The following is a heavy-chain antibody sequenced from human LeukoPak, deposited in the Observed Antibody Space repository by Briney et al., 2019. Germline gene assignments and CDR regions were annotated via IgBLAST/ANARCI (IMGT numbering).Heavy chain of an antibody. CDR1: NGSISSDTYF. J-gene: IGHJ5*02. D-gene: IGHD4-23*01. Sequence: PSQTLSLTCTVSNGSISSDTYFWGWIRQPPGKGLEWIGSIYYSGSTYYNPSLKSRVTISVDTSKNQFSLKLSSVTAADTAVYYCATTVGGFDPWGQGTLVTVSS. CDR2: IYYSGST. V-gene: IGHV4-39*07. CDR3: ATTVGGFDP.